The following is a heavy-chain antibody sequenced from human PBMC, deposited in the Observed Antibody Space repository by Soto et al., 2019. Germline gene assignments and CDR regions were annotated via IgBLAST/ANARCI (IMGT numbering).Heavy chain of an antibody. CDR1: GFIFRSTA. V-gene: IGHV3-23*01. CDR2: ISGSGVST. CDR3: AAVMGSDYDYVWGSLTFDD. Sequence: EVELLESGGGLSPPGGSLRLSCAASGFIFRSTAMAWVRQAPGKGLEWVSHISGSGVSTYFSDSGKGRFTISRDNSNNALYLQMNSLRAEDTAVYFCAAVMGSDYDYVWGSLTFDDWGQGTLVTVSS. D-gene: IGHD3-16*01. J-gene: IGHJ4*02.